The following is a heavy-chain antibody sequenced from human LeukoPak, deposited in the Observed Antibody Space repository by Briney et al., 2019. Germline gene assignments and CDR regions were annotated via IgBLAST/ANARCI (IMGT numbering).Heavy chain of an antibody. CDR3: ARDGAYYDGLDFFSWFDP. V-gene: IGHV3-23*01. D-gene: IGHD3-16*01. J-gene: IGHJ5*01. CDR1: GFTFSSYV. CDR2: ISGSGPGT. Sequence: GGSLRLSCAASGFTFSSYVMGWVRQAPGKGLEWVSTISGSGPGTFYADSVKGRFTISRDSSGNTVHLQMSRLTIEDTAVYFCARDGAYYDGLDFFSWFDPRGQGTLVTVSS.